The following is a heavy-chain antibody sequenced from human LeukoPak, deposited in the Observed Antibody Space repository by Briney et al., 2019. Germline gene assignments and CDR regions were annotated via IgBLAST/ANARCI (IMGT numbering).Heavy chain of an antibody. CDR3: ARGSWSIAARPEAFDI. V-gene: IGHV4-30-2*01. J-gene: IGHJ3*02. CDR2: IYHSGST. Sequence: SETLSLTCTVSGGSISSGGYYWSWIRQPPGKGLEWIGYIYHSGSTYYNPSLKSRVTISIDRSKNQFSLKLSSVTAADTAVYYCARGSWSIAARPEAFDIWGQGTMVTVSS. CDR1: GGSISSGGYY. D-gene: IGHD6-6*01.